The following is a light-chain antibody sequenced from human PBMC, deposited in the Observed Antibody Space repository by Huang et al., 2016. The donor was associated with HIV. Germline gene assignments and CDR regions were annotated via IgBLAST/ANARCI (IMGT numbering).Light chain of an antibody. CDR3: QQRSNWRT. V-gene: IGKV3D-11*03. CDR1: QSVSSN. J-gene: IGKJ5*01. CDR2: DAS. Sequence: EIVLTQSPATLSLSPGERATLSCRASQSVSSNLAWYQQKPGQAPRLLIYDASNRATGIPTRLSGSGPGTDVTLTISSREPEDFAVYYCQQRSNWRTFGQGTRLEIK.